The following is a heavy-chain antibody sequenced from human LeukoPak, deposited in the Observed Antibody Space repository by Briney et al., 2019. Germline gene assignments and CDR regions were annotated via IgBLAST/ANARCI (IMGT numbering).Heavy chain of an antibody. J-gene: IGHJ5*02. CDR1: GYTFTGYY. CDR2: INPNSGGT. V-gene: IGHV1-2*02. D-gene: IGHD2-15*01. Sequence: GESLKISCKGSGYTFTGYYMHWVRQAPGQGLEWMGWINPNSGGTNYAQKFQGRVTMTRDTSISTAYMELSRLRSDDTAVYYCARDQPYCSGGSCYPSWFDPWGQGTLVTVSS. CDR3: ARDQPYCSGGSCYPSWFDP.